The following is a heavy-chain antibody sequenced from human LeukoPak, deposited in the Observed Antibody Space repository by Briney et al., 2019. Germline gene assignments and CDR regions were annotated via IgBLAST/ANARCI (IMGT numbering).Heavy chain of an antibody. CDR1: GYTFTTYY. CDR2: INPSGGST. V-gene: IGHV1-46*01. Sequence: ASVKVSCKASGYTFTTYYMHWVRQAPGQGLEWMGIINPSGGSTSYTQKFQGRVTMTRDTSTSIVYMELRSLRSADPAVYYCARDTTRYFAYWGQGTLVTVSS. D-gene: IGHD1-1*01. CDR3: ARDTTRYFAY. J-gene: IGHJ4*02.